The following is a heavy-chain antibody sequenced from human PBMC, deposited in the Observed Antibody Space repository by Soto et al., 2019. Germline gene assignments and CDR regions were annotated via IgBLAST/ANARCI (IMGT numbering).Heavy chain of an antibody. CDR3: ARSVAARPYYYYFMDL. D-gene: IGHD6-6*01. CDR2: INPSSGGN. Sequence: QVQLVQSGAEVKKPGASVKVSCKASGYTFTGYYIHWVRQAPGQGRGWMGWINPSSGGNIYAQKCQGGVTMTRDTSNSTTYVEVSRLRSDDTAVYYCARSVAARPYYYYFMDLWGKGTTVTVSS. J-gene: IGHJ6*03. V-gene: IGHV1-2*02. CDR1: GYTFTGYY.